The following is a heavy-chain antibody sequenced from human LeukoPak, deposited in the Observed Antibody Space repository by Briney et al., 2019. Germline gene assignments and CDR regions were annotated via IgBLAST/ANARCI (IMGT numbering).Heavy chain of an antibody. CDR1: GYTVTELS. Sequence: ASVKVSCKVSGYTVTELSMHWVRQSPGKGLEWMGWINPNSGGTNYAQKFQGRVTMTRDTSISTAYMELSSLRSDDTAVYYCARDQEGIAVPGTKGRAFDPWGQGTLVTVSS. CDR2: INPNSGGT. V-gene: IGHV1-2*02. CDR3: ARDQEGIAVPGTKGRAFDP. D-gene: IGHD6-19*01. J-gene: IGHJ5*02.